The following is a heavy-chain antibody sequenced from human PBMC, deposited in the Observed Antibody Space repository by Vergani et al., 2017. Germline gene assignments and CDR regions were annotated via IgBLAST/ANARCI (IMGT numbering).Heavy chain of an antibody. Sequence: QVQLVQSGAEVKKPGSSVKVSCKASGGTFSSYAISWVRQAPGQGLEWMGRIIPIFGTANYAQKFQGRVTITADESTSTAYLELSSLRSEDTAVYYCARGGYYDSSGYRHLGFDYWGQGTLVTVSS. CDR1: GGTFSSYA. V-gene: IGHV1-69*18. J-gene: IGHJ4*02. D-gene: IGHD3-22*01. CDR3: ARGGYYDSSGYRHLGFDY. CDR2: IIPIFGTA.